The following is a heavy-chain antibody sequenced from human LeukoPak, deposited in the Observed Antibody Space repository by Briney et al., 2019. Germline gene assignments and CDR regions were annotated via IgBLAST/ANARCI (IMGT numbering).Heavy chain of an antibody. CDR3: ARGAGSGSAFDY. Sequence: GGSLRLSCAASGFTFSNYEMNWVRQAPGKGLEWVSNSYSGGSTYYADSVKGRFTISRDNSKNTLYLQMNSLRAEDTAMYYCARGAGSGSAFDYWGQGTLVTVSS. V-gene: IGHV3-66*01. CDR1: GFTFSNYE. CDR2: SYSGGST. D-gene: IGHD3-10*01. J-gene: IGHJ4*02.